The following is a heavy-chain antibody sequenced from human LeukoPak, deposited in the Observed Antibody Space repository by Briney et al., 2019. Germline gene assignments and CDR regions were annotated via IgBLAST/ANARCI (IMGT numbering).Heavy chain of an antibody. D-gene: IGHD3-10*01. CDR1: GFPFTRYA. J-gene: IGHJ4*02. CDR2: NRSNGGSK. Sequence: PGGSPGLLRAASGFPFTRYAMQWVPPAPRKGLEYDSDNRSNGGSKYYANALKGRFTIPRDNSKHTLYLKMGRLRAHDIAVLYCARGGEFSESFADYWGQGSLDTVSS. V-gene: IGHV3-64*01. CDR3: ARGGEFSESFADY.